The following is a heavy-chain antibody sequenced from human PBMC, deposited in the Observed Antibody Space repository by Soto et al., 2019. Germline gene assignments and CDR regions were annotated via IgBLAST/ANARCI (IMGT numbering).Heavy chain of an antibody. CDR3: AKNEGREGYSFDY. CDR1: GVTFSRQD. J-gene: IGHJ4*02. Sequence: QVQLVQSGAEVKKPGSSVKVSCKASGVTFSRQDMRWVRQAPGQGLEWMGGIIPIFGTPQYAEKFPERVTIMGDESASTAYMELSSLTSEDTAVYYCAKNEGREGYSFDYWGQGTLVTVAA. D-gene: IGHD4-4*01. V-gene: IGHV1-69*01. CDR2: IIPIFGTP.